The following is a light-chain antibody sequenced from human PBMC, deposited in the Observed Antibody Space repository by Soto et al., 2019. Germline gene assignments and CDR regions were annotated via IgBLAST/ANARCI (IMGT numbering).Light chain of an antibody. V-gene: IGKV3-20*01. CDR1: QPITSRY. Sequence: IVLTQSPGTLSLSPGERATLSCRASQPITSRYLAWYQHQPGQAPRLLIYRTFARAPGIPDRFSGGGSGTDLTLTISRLEREDFAVYYCQQYDTSPPTFGQGTRLDIK. CDR2: RTF. CDR3: QQYDTSPPT. J-gene: IGKJ5*01.